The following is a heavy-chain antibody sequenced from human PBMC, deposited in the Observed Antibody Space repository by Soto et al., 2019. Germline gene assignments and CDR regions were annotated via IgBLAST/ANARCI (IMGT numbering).Heavy chain of an antibody. CDR1: GFTFSSYG. Sequence: GGSLRLSCAASGFTFSSYGINWVRQAPGKGLEWVSGISGSGDSTHYADSVKGRFTISRDNSKNTLYLQMNRLRAEDTAVYYSLNPLAGSDYDYVWGSYRSPFDYWGQGTLVTVSS. CDR3: LNPLAGSDYDYVWGSYRSPFDY. J-gene: IGHJ4*02. D-gene: IGHD3-16*02. CDR2: ISGSGDST. V-gene: IGHV3-23*01.